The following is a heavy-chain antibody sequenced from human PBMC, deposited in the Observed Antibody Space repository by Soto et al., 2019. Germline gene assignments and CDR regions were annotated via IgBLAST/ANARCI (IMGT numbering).Heavy chain of an antibody. V-gene: IGHV4-59*04. CDR3: ARHGMDYYDSSGYFHSPYYFDY. CDR1: GSSMTTYY. D-gene: IGHD3-22*01. J-gene: IGHJ4*02. Sequence: SETLSLTCSVSGSSMTTYYWPWIRQAPGKGNEMIGFVNNNYSGSTYYNPSLNSRVTISVDTSKNQFSLKLSSVTAADTAVYYCARHGMDYYDSSGYFHSPYYFDYWGQGTLVTSPQ. CDR2: NNYSGST.